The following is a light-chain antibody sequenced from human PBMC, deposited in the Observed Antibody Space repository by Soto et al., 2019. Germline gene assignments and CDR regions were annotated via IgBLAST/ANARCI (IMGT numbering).Light chain of an antibody. Sequence: EIVLTQSPGTLSLSPGERATLSCRASQSVSSSYLAWYQQNPGQAPRLLIYGASSRATGIPDRFSGSGSGTDFTLTISRLEPEDFAVYYCQQYGGSFRVFGPGTKVDIK. CDR3: QQYGGSFRV. V-gene: IGKV3-20*01. J-gene: IGKJ3*01. CDR2: GAS. CDR1: QSVSSSY.